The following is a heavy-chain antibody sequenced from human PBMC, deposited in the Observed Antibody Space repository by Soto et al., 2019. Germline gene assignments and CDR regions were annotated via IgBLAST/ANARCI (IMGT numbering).Heavy chain of an antibody. CDR2: IYYSGST. CDR1: GGSISSSSYY. CDR3: AGSYDILTGYTPGGDGAFDI. V-gene: IGHV4-39*01. J-gene: IGHJ3*02. D-gene: IGHD3-9*01. Sequence: SETLSLTCTVSGGSISSSSYYWGWIRQPPGKGLEWIGSIYYSGSTYYNPSLKSRVTISVDTSKNQFSLKLSSVTAAETAVYYCAGSYDILTGYTPGGDGAFDIWGQGTMVTVSS.